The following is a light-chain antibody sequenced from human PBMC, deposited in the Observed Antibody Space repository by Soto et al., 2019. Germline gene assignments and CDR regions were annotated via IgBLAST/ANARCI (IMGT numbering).Light chain of an antibody. CDR1: SSDVGGYNY. CDR2: DVS. J-gene: IGLJ2*01. Sequence: QSALTQPASVSGSPGQSITISCTGTSSDVGGYNYVSWYQHHPGKAPKLMIYDVSNRPSGVSNRFSGYKSGNTASLTISGLQADDEADYYCSSYTSSSTLHVVFGGGTKLTVL. CDR3: SSYTSSSTLHVV. V-gene: IGLV2-14*03.